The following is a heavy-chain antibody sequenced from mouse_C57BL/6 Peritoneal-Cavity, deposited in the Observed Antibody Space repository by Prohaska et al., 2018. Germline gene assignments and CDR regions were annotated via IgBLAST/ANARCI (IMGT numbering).Heavy chain of an antibody. CDR2: ILPGSGST. D-gene: IGHD1-1*01. CDR3: ERGTTVPDFDY. V-gene: IGHV1-9*01. Sequence: KLSCKATGYTFTGYWIEWVKQRPGHGLEWIGEILPGSGSTNYNEKFKGKATFTADTSSNTAYMQLSSPTTEDSAIYYWERGTTVPDFDYWGQGTTLTVSS. J-gene: IGHJ2*01. CDR1: GYTFTGYW.